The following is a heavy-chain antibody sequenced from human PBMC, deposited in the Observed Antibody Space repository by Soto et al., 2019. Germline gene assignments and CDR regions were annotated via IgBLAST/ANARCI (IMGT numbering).Heavy chain of an antibody. CDR3: AKDDSSGYYYWYFDL. V-gene: IGHV3-30*18. Sequence: GGSLRLSCAASGFTFSSYGMHWVRQAPGKGLEWVAVISYDGSNKYYADSVKGRFTISRDNSKNTLYLQMNSLRAEDTAVYYCAKDDSSGYYYWYFDLWGRRTLVTVSS. D-gene: IGHD3-22*01. J-gene: IGHJ2*01. CDR1: GFTFSSYG. CDR2: ISYDGSNK.